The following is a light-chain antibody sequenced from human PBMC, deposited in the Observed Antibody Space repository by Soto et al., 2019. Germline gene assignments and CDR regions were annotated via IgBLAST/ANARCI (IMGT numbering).Light chain of an antibody. Sequence: QSALTQPASVSGSPGQAITISCTGTSSDVGSYNLVSWYQQNPGKAPKLIIFDVIKRPSGVSNRFSGSKSGNTASLTISGLQAEDEADYYCCSYAGSSTVVFGGGTKLTVL. J-gene: IGLJ3*02. CDR3: CSYAGSSTVV. CDR2: DVI. V-gene: IGLV2-23*02. CDR1: SSDVGSYNL.